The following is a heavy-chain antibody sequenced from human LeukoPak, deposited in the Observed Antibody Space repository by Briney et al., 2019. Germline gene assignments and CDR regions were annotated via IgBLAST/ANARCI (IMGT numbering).Heavy chain of an antibody. CDR1: GGSFSGYY. J-gene: IGHJ4*02. D-gene: IGHD6-13*01. CDR3: ARPGGSSWYLRGLYYFDY. V-gene: IGHV4-34*01. CDR2: INHSGST. Sequence: SETLSLTCAVYGGSFSGYYWSWIRQPPGKGLEWIGEINHSGSTNYNPSLKSRVTISVDTSKNQFSLKLSSVTAADTAVYYCARPGGSSWYLRGLYYFDYWGQGTLVTVSS.